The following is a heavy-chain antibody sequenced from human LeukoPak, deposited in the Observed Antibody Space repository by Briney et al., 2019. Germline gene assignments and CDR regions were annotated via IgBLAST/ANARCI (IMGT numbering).Heavy chain of an antibody. D-gene: IGHD3-22*01. CDR1: GFTFDDYT. V-gene: IGHV3-43*01. Sequence: PGGSLRLSCAASGFTFDDYTMHWVRQAPVKCLVWVSLISWDGGSTYYADSVKGRFTISRDNCKNSLYLQMNSLRTEDTALYYCAKVRDGYYDYWGQGTLVTVSS. CDR2: ISWDGGST. J-gene: IGHJ4*02. CDR3: AKVRDGYYDY.